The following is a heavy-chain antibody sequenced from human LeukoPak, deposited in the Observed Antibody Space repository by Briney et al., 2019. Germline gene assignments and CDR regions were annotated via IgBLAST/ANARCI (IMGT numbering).Heavy chain of an antibody. Sequence: ASVKVSCKASGGTFSSYAISWVRQAPGQGLEWMGGIIPIFGTANYAQKFQGRVTITADESTSTAYMELSSLRSEDTAVYYCASNLGYCTNGVCYTHRSYFDYWGQGTLVTVSS. J-gene: IGHJ4*02. CDR2: IIPIFGTA. V-gene: IGHV1-69*13. CDR3: ASNLGYCTNGVCYTHRSYFDY. D-gene: IGHD2-8*01. CDR1: GGTFSSYA.